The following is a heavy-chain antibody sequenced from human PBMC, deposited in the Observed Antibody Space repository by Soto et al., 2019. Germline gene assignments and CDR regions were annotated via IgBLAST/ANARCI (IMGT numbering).Heavy chain of an antibody. CDR3: ARESHRNDAFDI. CDR1: GFLFTDYF. CDR2: ITSRNTFT. Sequence: GGSLRLSCASSGFLFTDYFMSWIRQSPGKGLEWVSYITSRNTFTNYADSVKGRFTISRDTASNSLYLQMNSLRADDTAVYYCARESHRNDAFDIWGQGTMVTVSS. J-gene: IGHJ3*02. V-gene: IGHV3-11*06.